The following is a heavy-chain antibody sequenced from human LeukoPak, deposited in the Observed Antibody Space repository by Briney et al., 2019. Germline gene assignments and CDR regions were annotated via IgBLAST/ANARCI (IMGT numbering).Heavy chain of an antibody. D-gene: IGHD3-3*01. Sequence: SETLSLTCTVSGGSISSYYWSWIRQPPGKGLEWIGYIYYSGSTNYNPSLKSRVTISVDTSKNQFSLKLSSVTAADTAVYYCARAYTVGFLEWLGGNWFDPWGQGTLVTVSS. CDR2: IYYSGST. V-gene: IGHV4-59*01. CDR3: ARAYTVGFLEWLGGNWFDP. J-gene: IGHJ5*02. CDR1: GGSISSYY.